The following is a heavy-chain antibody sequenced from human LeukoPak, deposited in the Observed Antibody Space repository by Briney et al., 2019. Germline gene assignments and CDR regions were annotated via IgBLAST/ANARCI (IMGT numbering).Heavy chain of an antibody. Sequence: GGSLRPSCAASGFTFSDYWMTWVRQAPGKGLEWVANIKPDGSEKYYADSVKGRFTISRDNAKNSLYLQMNSLRDEDTAVYYCARDSQKLRFLEWLLWFDYWGQGTLVTVSS. CDR3: ARDSQKLRFLEWLLWFDY. CDR2: IKPDGSEK. CDR1: GFTFSDYW. V-gene: IGHV3-7*01. J-gene: IGHJ4*02. D-gene: IGHD3-3*01.